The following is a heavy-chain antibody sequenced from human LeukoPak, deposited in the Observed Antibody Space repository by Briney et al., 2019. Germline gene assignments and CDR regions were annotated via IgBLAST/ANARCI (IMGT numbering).Heavy chain of an antibody. D-gene: IGHD3-3*01. J-gene: IGHJ5*02. CDR2: ISAYNGNT. CDR3: ARSPLHYDFWSGYPINWFDP. Sequence: ASVKVSCKASGYTFTSYGISWVRQAPGQGLEWMGWISAYNGNTNYAQKLQGRVTMTTDTSTSTAYMELRSLRSDDTAVYYCARSPLHYDFWSGYPINWFDPWGQGTLVTVSP. CDR1: GYTFTSYG. V-gene: IGHV1-18*01.